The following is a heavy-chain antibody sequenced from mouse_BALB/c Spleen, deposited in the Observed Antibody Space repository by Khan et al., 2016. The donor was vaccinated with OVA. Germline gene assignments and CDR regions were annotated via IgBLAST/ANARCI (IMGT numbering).Heavy chain of an antibody. CDR2: INPHIGET. CDR3: ARKNGSDLDY. V-gene: IGHV1-20*02. J-gene: IGHJ2*01. D-gene: IGHD1-1*01. CDR1: GYSFTGYF. Sequence: VQLQQSGPELVKPGASVKISCKASGYSFTGYFMNWVMQSHGKSLEWIGRINPHIGETFYNQKFKGKATLTVDESSSTVYMELRSLASEDSAASCGARKNGSDLDYGGQGTTLTVAS.